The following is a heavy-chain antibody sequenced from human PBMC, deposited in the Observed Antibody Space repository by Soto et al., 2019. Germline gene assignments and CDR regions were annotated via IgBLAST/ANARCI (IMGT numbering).Heavy chain of an antibody. CDR1: GGSISSSNW. J-gene: IGHJ4*02. D-gene: IGHD6-19*01. CDR2: IYHSGST. V-gene: IGHV4-4*02. CDR3: AGHSSGWYPIDY. Sequence: PSETLSLTCTVSGGSISSSNWWSWVRQPPGKGLEWIGEIYHSGSTNYNPSLKSRVTISVDKSKNQFSLKLSSVTAADTAVYYCAGHSSGWYPIDYWGQGTLVTVSS.